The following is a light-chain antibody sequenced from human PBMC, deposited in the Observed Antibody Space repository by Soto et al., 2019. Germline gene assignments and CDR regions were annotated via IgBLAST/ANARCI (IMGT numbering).Light chain of an antibody. J-gene: IGKJ4*01. V-gene: IGKV1-39*01. Sequence: IQMTQSPSSLSASGGYGVTITCRASQSISSYLNWYQQKPGKAPKLLIYAASSLQSGVPSRFSGSGSGTDFTLTISSLQPEDFTTYYCQQSYSTPLTFGGGTNV. CDR2: AAS. CDR3: QQSYSTPLT. CDR1: QSISSY.